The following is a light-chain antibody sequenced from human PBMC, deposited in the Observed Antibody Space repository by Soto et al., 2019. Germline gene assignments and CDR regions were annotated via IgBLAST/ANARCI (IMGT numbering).Light chain of an antibody. J-gene: IGKJ1*01. Sequence: EIGLTQSPGTLSLSPGERATLSCRASQSVRSSYLAWYQQKPGEAPRLLIYGASTRATGISARFSGSGSGTEFTLSISRLEPEDFAVYYWQYHDESMRTFGQGTKVDIK. CDR1: QSVRSSY. CDR3: QYHDESMRT. CDR2: GAS. V-gene: IGKV3-20*01.